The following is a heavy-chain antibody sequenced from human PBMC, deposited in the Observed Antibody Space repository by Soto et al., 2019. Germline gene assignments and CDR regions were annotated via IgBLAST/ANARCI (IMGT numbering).Heavy chain of an antibody. J-gene: IGHJ3*02. D-gene: IGHD5-12*01. CDR2: ISSSSSTI. CDR1: GFTFSSYS. CDR3: ARDSGYDQNGGAFDI. V-gene: IGHV3-48*01. Sequence: PGRSLRLSCAASGFTFSSYSMNWVRQAPGKGLEWVSYISSSSSTIYYADSVKGRFTISRDNAKNSLYLQMNSLRAEDTAVYYCARDSGYDQNGGAFDIWGQGTMVTVSS.